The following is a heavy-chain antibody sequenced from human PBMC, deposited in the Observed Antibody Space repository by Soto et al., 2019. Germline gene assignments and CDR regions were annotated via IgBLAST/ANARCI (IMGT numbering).Heavy chain of an antibody. Sequence: ASVKVSCKASGYTFTSYAMHWVRQAPGQRLEWMGWINAGNGNTKYSQKFQGRVTITRDTSASTAYMELSSLRSEDTAVYYCARVQVQRYYFAFRGQGTMVIVS. J-gene: IGHJ4*02. CDR1: GYTFTSYA. D-gene: IGHD1-1*01. CDR2: INAGNGNT. V-gene: IGHV1-3*01. CDR3: ARVQVQRYYFAF.